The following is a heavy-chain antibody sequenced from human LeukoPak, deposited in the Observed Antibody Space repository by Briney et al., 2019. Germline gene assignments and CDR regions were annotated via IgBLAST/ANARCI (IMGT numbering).Heavy chain of an antibody. CDR1: GFSLSNYG. V-gene: IGHV3-30*02. J-gene: IGHJ4*02. CDR3: AKRIRVADFDY. Sequence: GGSLRLSCAASGFSLSNYGVHWVRQAPGKGLEWVAFIPYDGSKKYYADFVKGRFAISRDNSKNMVYLQMSTLRTEDTAVYYCAKRIRVADFDYWGQGTLVTVSS. D-gene: IGHD2-15*01. CDR2: IPYDGSKK.